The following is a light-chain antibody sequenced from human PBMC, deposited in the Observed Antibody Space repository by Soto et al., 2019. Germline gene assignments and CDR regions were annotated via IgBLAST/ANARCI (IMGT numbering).Light chain of an antibody. CDR2: TTS. CDR1: QTVSKF. J-gene: IGKJ1*01. V-gene: IGKV1-39*01. CDR3: QQTYPLPRT. Sequence: DIQMTQSPSSLSASVGDRVTIACRASQTVSKFVNWYQQKPGKVPTLLIFTTSTLHSGVPSRFSGSGSGTEFTLTINGLQPEDFATYYCQQTYPLPRTFAQGTKVDIK.